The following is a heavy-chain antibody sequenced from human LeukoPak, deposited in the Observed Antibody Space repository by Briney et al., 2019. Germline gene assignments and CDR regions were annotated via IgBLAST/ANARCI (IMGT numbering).Heavy chain of an antibody. J-gene: IGHJ5*02. Sequence: ASVKVSCKASGGTFISYAISWVRQAPGQGLEWMGWINPNSGGTNYAQKFQGRVTMTRDTSISTAYMELSRLRSDDTAVYYCARGVALYFDHWGQGTLVTVSS. CDR1: GGTFISYA. CDR3: ARGVALYFDH. V-gene: IGHV1-2*02. CDR2: INPNSGGT. D-gene: IGHD2-2*02.